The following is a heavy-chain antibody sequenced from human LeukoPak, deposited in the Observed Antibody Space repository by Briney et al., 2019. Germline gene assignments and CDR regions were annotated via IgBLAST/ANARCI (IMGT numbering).Heavy chain of an antibody. CDR2: IYHSGST. CDR1: GYSISSGYY. J-gene: IGHJ4*02. Sequence: SETLSLTCTVSGYSISSGYYWGWIRQPPGKGLEWIGSIYHSGSTYYNPSLKSRVTISVDTSKNQFSLKLSSVTAADTAVYYCARENYDILTGYAAPFDYWGQGTLVTVSS. D-gene: IGHD3-9*01. CDR3: ARENYDILTGYAAPFDY. V-gene: IGHV4-38-2*02.